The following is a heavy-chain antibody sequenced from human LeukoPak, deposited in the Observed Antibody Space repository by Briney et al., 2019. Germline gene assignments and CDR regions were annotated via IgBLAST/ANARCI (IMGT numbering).Heavy chain of an antibody. Sequence: PSETLSLTCTVSGASISSGGYFWGWIRQHPWKGLEWMGYFFYSGSTYYNPSLKSRVTISVDTSKNQISLKLSSVTAADTAVYYCAREGGPYRPLDYSGQGTLVTVSS. CDR2: FFYSGST. J-gene: IGHJ4*02. V-gene: IGHV4-31*03. CDR1: GASISSGGYF. CDR3: AREGGPYRPLDY.